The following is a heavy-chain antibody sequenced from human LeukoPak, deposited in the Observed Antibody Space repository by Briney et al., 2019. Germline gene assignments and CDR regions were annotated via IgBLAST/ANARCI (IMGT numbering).Heavy chain of an antibody. D-gene: IGHD4-17*01. V-gene: IGHV4-39*01. Sequence: SETLSLTCSVSGGSISSSSYYWGWIRQPPGKGLEWIASIYYSGSTYYNPSLKSRVTISVDTSKNQFSLKLSSVTAADTAVYYCASYVYGEPQFDPWGQGTLVTVSS. CDR2: IYYSGST. CDR1: GGSISSSSYY. CDR3: ASYVYGEPQFDP. J-gene: IGHJ5*02.